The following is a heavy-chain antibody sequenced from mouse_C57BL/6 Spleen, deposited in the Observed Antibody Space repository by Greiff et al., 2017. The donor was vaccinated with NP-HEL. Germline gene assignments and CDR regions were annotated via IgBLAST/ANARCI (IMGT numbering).Heavy chain of an antibody. CDR3: TTGYYGNYEYFDV. J-gene: IGHJ1*03. Sequence: EVQLQQSGAELVRPGASVKLSCTASGFNIKDYYMHWVKQRPEQGLEWIGRIDPEDGDTEYAPKFQGKATMTADTSSNTAYLQLSSLTSEDTAVYYCTTGYYGNYEYFDVWGTGTTVTVSS. D-gene: IGHD2-1*01. CDR2: IDPEDGDT. CDR1: GFNIKDYY. V-gene: IGHV14-1*01.